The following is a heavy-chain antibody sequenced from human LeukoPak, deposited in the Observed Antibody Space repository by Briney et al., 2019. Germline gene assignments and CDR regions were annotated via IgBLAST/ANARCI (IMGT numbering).Heavy chain of an antibody. D-gene: IGHD3-9*01. CDR1: GFTFTDYG. CDR3: ARNLRYFDWLLPDY. V-gene: IGHV3-20*01. J-gene: IGHJ4*02. Sequence: GGSLRLSCTASGFTFTDYGMSWVRQAPGKGLEWVSGINWNGGSTGYADSVKGRFTISRDNAKNSLYLQMNSLRAEDTALYHCARNLRYFDWLLPDYWGQGTLVTVSS. CDR2: INWNGGST.